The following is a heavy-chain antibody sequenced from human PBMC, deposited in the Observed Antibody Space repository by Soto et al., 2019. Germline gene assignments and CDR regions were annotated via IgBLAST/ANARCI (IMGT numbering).Heavy chain of an antibody. Sequence: QVHLVQSGAEVKNPGASVTVSCKGSGYDFTTYGITWVRPAPGQGLEWMAWISAHNGNTNYAPNLQGRVTVTRDTSTSTAYIELRSLRSDDTAVYYCARGRYGDYWGQGALVTVSS. J-gene: IGHJ4*02. V-gene: IGHV1-18*01. CDR1: GYDFTTYG. CDR2: ISAHNGNT. CDR3: ARGRYGDY. D-gene: IGHD1-1*01.